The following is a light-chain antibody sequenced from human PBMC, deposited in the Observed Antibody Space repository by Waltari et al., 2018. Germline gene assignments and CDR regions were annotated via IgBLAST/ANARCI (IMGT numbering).Light chain of an antibody. J-gene: IGLJ3*02. Sequence: SVLTQPPSASGTPGQRVTSSCSGRASNIRGTLVNRYHPLPGKAPKLLIYRSDQRPSGVPDRFSGSKTGTSASLAISGLQSDDEADYFCASWDDSLNGHWVFGGGTKVTVL. CDR3: ASWDDSLNGHWV. CDR1: ASNIRGTL. CDR2: RSD. V-gene: IGLV1-44*01.